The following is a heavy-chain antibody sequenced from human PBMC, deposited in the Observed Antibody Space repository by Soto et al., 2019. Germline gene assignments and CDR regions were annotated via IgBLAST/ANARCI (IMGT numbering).Heavy chain of an antibody. CDR2: IYYSGST. Sequence: SETRSLTCTVSGGSISSSSYYWGWIRQPPGNGLEWIGSIYYSGSTYYNPSLKSRVTISVDTSKNQCSLKLSSVTAADPAVYYCACAFYDILPGHYYYYGMDVWGQGTTVTVSS. CDR1: GGSISSSSYY. J-gene: IGHJ6*02. D-gene: IGHD3-9*01. V-gene: IGHV4-39*01. CDR3: ACAFYDILPGHYYYYGMDV.